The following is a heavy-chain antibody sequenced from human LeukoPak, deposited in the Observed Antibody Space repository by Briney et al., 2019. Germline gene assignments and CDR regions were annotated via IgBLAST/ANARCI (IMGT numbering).Heavy chain of an antibody. CDR3: AKDAQRGFDYSNSLEK. Sequence: GGSLRLSCAASGLTFSHYGFHWVRQAPGKGLEWVAVIWSDGTNQFYADSVKGRFTISRDYSQKTVYLEMHSLRTEDTAMYYCAKDAQRGFDYSNSLEKWGPGPVLPVSS. J-gene: IGHJ1*01. CDR2: IWSDGTNQ. V-gene: IGHV3-33*06. D-gene: IGHD4-11*01. CDR1: GLTFSHYG.